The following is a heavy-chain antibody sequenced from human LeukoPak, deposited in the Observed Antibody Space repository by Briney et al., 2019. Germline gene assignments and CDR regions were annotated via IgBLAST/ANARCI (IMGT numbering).Heavy chain of an antibody. V-gene: IGHV3-30*02. J-gene: IGHJ4*02. CDR2: MRYDGSNK. D-gene: IGHD3-9*01. Sequence: GGSLRLSCAASGFTFSSYGMHWVRQAPGKGLEWVAFMRYDGSNKYYADSVKGRFTISRDNSKNTLYLQMNSLRAEDTAVYYCAKDRRYFDWPETAFDYWGQGTLVTVSS. CDR3: AKDRRYFDWPETAFDY. CDR1: GFTFSSYG.